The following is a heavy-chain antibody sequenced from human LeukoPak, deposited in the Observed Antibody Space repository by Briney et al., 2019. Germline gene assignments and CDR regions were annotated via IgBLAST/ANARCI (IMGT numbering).Heavy chain of an antibody. J-gene: IGHJ4*02. D-gene: IGHD4-17*01. CDR2: IYTSGST. CDR3: ASTTVTTPQMYLFDY. Sequence: PSQTLSLTCTVSGGSISSGSYYWGWIRQPAGKGLEWIGRIYTSGSTNYNPSLKSRVTISVDTSKNQFSLKLSSVTAADTAVYYCASTTVTTPQMYLFDYWGQGTLVTVSS. CDR1: GGSISSGSYY. V-gene: IGHV4-61*02.